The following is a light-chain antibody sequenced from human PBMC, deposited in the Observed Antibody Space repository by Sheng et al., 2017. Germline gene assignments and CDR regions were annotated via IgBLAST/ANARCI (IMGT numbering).Light chain of an antibody. CDR2: AAS. J-gene: IGKJ3*01. Sequence: AIRITQSPSSLSASTGDRVTITCRASQGISSYLAWYQQKPGKAPKLLIYAASTLQSGVPSRFSGSGSGTDFTLTISSLQPEDFATYYCQQSYSTLFTFGPGTKVDIK. CDR1: QGISSY. CDR3: QQSYSTLFT. V-gene: IGKV1-8*01.